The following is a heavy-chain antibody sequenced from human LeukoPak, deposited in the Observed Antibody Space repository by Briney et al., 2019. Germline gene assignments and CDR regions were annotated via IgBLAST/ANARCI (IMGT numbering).Heavy chain of an antibody. CDR1: GGTFSSYA. J-gene: IGHJ4*02. CDR2: IIPIFGTA. Sequence: SVKVSCKASGGTFSSYAISWVRQAPGQGLEWMGGIIPIFGTANYAQKFQGRVTITADESTSTAYMELSSLRSEDTAVYYCARDRVDGYLSYYFDYWGQGTLVTVSS. CDR3: ARDRVDGYLSYYFDY. V-gene: IGHV1-69*13. D-gene: IGHD5-24*01.